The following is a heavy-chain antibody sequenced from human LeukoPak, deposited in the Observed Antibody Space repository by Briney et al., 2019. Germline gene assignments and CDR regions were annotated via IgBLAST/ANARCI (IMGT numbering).Heavy chain of an antibody. J-gene: IGHJ3*02. CDR1: GGSFSGYY. V-gene: IGHV4-34*01. Sequence: SETLSLTCAVYGGSFSGYYWSWIRQPPGKGLEWIGYIYYSGSTYYNPSLKSRVTISVDTSKDQFSLKLSSVTAADTAVYYCAAPGDAFDIWGQGTMVTVSS. CDR3: AAPGDAFDI. CDR2: IYYSGST. D-gene: IGHD2-2*01.